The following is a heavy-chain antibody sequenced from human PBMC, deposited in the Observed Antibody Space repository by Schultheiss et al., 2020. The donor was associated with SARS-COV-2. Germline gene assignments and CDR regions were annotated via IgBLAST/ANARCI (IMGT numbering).Heavy chain of an antibody. J-gene: IGHJ6*02. V-gene: IGHV1-69*13. CDR1: GYTLTELS. D-gene: IGHD3-9*01. CDR2: IIPIFGTA. CDR3: ARGYYDILTGRYFSGMDV. Sequence: SVKVSCKVSGYTLTELSMHWVRQAPGKGLEWMGGIIPIFGTANYAQKFQGRVTITADESTSTAYMELSSLRSEDTAVYYCARGYYDILTGRYFSGMDVWGQGTTVTVSS.